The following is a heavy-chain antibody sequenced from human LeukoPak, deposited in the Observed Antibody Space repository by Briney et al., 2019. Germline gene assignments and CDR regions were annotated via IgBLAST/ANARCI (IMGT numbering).Heavy chain of an antibody. CDR2: ISSSGRTT. Sequence: HGGSLRLSCAASGFTFSDYYMSWIRQAPGKGLEWVSYISSSGRTTDYGDSVKGRFTSSRDSAKNSVSLQMNSLRVEDTAVYYCARFQYYDNNYYGMDVWGQGTTVTVSS. J-gene: IGHJ6*02. D-gene: IGHD3-16*01. CDR3: ARFQYYDNNYYGMDV. CDR1: GFTFSDYY. V-gene: IGHV3-11*01.